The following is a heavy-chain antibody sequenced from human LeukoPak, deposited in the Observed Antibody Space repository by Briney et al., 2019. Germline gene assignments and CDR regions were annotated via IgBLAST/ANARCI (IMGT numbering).Heavy chain of an antibody. CDR1: GGTFSSYA. V-gene: IGHV1-69*04. J-gene: IGHJ5*02. CDR3: ARLTEQQLGQGWFDP. D-gene: IGHD6-13*01. Sequence: GASVKVSCKASGGTFSSYAISWVRQAPGQGLEWMGRIIPMLGIANYAQKFQGRVTITADKSTSTAYMELSSLRSEDTAVYYCARLTEQQLGQGWFDPWGQGTLVTVSS. CDR2: IIPMLGIA.